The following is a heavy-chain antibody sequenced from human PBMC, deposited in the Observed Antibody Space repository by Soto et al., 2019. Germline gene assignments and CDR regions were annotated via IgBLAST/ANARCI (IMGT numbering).Heavy chain of an antibody. Sequence: ASVKVSCKASGGTFSSYAISWVRQALGQGLEWMGGIIPIFGTANYAQKFQGRVTITADESTSTAYMELSSLRSEDTAVYYCAREVRFLEWLSGYYFDYWGQGTLVTVSS. D-gene: IGHD3-3*01. CDR2: IIPIFGTA. CDR1: GGTFSSYA. CDR3: AREVRFLEWLSGYYFDY. J-gene: IGHJ4*02. V-gene: IGHV1-69*13.